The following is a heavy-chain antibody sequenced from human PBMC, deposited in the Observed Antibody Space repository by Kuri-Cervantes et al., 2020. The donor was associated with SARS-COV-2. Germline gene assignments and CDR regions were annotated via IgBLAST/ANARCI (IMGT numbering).Heavy chain of an antibody. Sequence: ASVKVSCKASGYTFTSYYMHWVRQAPRQGLEWMGIINPGGGSTSYAQKFQGRVTMTRDTSTSTVYMELSSLRSEDTAVYYCARAQEHNAQQLAGVDYWGQGTLVTVSS. J-gene: IGHJ4*02. V-gene: IGHV1-46*01. CDR1: GYTFTSYY. CDR2: INPGGGST. D-gene: IGHD6-13*01. CDR3: ARAQEHNAQQLAGVDY.